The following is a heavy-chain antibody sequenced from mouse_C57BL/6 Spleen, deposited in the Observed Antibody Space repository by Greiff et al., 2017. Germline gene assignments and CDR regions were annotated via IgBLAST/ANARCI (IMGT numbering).Heavy chain of an antibody. Sequence: EVNVVESGGDLVKPGGSLKLSCAASGFTFSSYGMSWVRQTPDKRLEWVATISSGGSYTYYPDSVKGRFTISRDNAKNTRDLQMSRLKSEDTAMCYCARQGDDYDVERCAVWGQGTLVTVSA. CDR3: ARQGDDYDVERCAV. V-gene: IGHV5-6*01. CDR2: ISSGGSYT. CDR1: GFTFSSYG. D-gene: IGHD2-4*01. J-gene: IGHJ3*01.